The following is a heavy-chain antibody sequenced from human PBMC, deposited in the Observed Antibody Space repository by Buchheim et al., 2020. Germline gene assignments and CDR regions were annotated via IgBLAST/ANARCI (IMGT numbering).Heavy chain of an antibody. CDR2: IYYSGST. Sequence: QVQLQESGPGLVKPSETLSLTCTVSGGSISSYYWSWMRQPPGKGLEWIGYIYYSGSTNYNPSLKSRVTISVDTSKNQFSLNLSSVTAADTAVYYCAGHDIAVAGLEIDYWGQGTL. D-gene: IGHD6-19*01. J-gene: IGHJ4*02. CDR1: GGSISSYY. V-gene: IGHV4-59*08. CDR3: AGHDIAVAGLEIDY.